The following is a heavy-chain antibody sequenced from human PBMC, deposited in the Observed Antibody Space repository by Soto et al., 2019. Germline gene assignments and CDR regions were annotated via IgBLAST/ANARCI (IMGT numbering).Heavy chain of an antibody. CDR3: ARARTNYYNASDYDF. V-gene: IGHV1-2*02. CDR1: GYTFIGYY. Sequence: ASVKVSCKASGYTFIGYYMHWVRQAPGQGLEWMGWINPNSGDTNYAQKFQGRVTMTRDTSISTAYTELSRLRFDDTAVYYCARARTNYYNASDYDFWGQGTLVTVSS. D-gene: IGHD3-22*01. J-gene: IGHJ4*02. CDR2: INPNSGDT.